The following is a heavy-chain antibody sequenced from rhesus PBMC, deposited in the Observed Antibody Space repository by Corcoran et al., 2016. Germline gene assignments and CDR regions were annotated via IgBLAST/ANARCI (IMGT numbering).Heavy chain of an antibody. CDR3: ARVPRGPFLDWFPGDYFDY. D-gene: IGHD3-3*01. Sequence: QLQLQESGPGLVKPSETLSVTCAVSGGSISSGYYYWSWIRQPPGKGLEWIGYIYGGSGSTSSNPSLKSRVIISIDTSKNQFSLKLSSVTAADTAVYYCARVPRGPFLDWFPGDYFDYWGQGVLVTVSS. CDR2: IYGGSGST. J-gene: IGHJ4*01. CDR1: GGSISSGYYY. V-gene: IGHV4-122*01.